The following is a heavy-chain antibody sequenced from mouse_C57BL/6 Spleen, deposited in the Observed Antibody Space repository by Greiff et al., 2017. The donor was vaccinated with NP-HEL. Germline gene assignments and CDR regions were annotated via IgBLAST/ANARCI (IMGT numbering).Heavy chain of an antibody. J-gene: IGHJ4*01. V-gene: IGHV14-1*01. CDR2: IDPEDGDT. CDR1: GFNIKDYY. D-gene: IGHD2-5*01. Sequence: DVQLVESGAELVRPGASVKLSCTASGFNIKDYYMHWVKQRPEQGLEWIGRIDPEDGDTEYAPKFQGKATMTADTSSNTAYLQLSSLTSEDTAVYYCTTGDYSNSYAMDYWGQGTSVTVSS. CDR3: TTGDYSNSYAMDY.